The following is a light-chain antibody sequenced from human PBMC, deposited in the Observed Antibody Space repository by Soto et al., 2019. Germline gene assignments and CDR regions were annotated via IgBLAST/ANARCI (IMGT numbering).Light chain of an antibody. V-gene: IGLV2-14*01. Sequence: QSALTHPASVSGSPGQSITVSCTGTSSDVGGYNYVSWYQQHPGKAPRLMIYDVTNRPSGVSNRFSGSKSGNTASLTISGLQAEDEADYYCSSYRRGSTYVFGTGTKVTVL. CDR3: SSYRRGSTYV. J-gene: IGLJ1*01. CDR2: DVT. CDR1: SSDVGGYNY.